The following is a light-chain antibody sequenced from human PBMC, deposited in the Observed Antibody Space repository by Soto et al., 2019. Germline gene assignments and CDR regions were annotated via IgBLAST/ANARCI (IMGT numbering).Light chain of an antibody. CDR1: SSDVGGYNS. CDR3: CSYAGTYTLVI. V-gene: IGLV2-11*01. J-gene: IGLJ2*01. Sequence: QSALTQPRSVSGSPGQSVTISCTGTSSDVGGYNSVSWYQQHPGKAPKLMIYDVTKRPSGVPDRFSGSKSGNTASLTISGLQAEDYADYYCCSYAGTYTLVIFGGGTKLTV. CDR2: DVT.